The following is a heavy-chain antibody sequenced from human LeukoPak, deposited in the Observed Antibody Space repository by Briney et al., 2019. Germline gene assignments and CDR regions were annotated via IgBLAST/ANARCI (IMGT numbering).Heavy chain of an antibody. CDR1: GGSISSSSYY. V-gene: IGHV4-39*01. CDR3: ARPLGYCSSTSCLNWFDP. Sequence: SETLSLTCTVSGGSISSSSYYWGWIRQPPGKGLEGIGSIYYSGSTYYNPSLKSRVTISVDTSKNQFSLKLSSVTAADTAVYYCARPLGYCSSTSCLNWFDPWGQGTLVTVSS. CDR2: IYYSGST. J-gene: IGHJ5*02. D-gene: IGHD2-2*01.